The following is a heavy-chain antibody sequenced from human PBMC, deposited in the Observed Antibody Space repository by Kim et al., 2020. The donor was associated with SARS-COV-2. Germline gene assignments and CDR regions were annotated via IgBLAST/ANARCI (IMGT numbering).Heavy chain of an antibody. V-gene: IGHV3-15*01. Sequence: GGSLRLSCVASGSTFSNAWMTWVRQAPGKGPEWVGLIKSKSDGETTHYATPVKGRCSISRDDSKDTLYLQLNSLKNEDTAIYYCIIDLPVGAKPYDYWGQGTPVTVSP. CDR2: IKSKSDGETT. CDR1: GSTFSNAW. CDR3: IIDLPVGAKPYDY. D-gene: IGHD1-26*01. J-gene: IGHJ4*02.